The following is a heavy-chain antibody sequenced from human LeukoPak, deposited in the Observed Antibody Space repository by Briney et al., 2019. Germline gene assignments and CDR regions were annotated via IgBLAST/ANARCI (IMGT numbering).Heavy chain of an antibody. J-gene: IGHJ3*02. CDR3: ARDEGAKIAFAI. D-gene: IGHD1-26*01. Sequence: SVKVSCKASGGTFSSYAISWVRQAPGQGLEWMGGIIPIFGTANYAQKFQGRVTINADKSTSTAYMELSSLRSEDTAVYYCARDEGAKIAFAIWGKGTMVTVSP. CDR1: GGTFSSYA. CDR2: IIPIFGTA. V-gene: IGHV1-69*06.